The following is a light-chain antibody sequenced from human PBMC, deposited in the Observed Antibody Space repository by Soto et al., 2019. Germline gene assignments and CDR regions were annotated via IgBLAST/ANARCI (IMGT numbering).Light chain of an antibody. Sequence: QFVLTQPPSASGSPGQSVTISCTGTSSDVGGYNFVSWYQQHPGKAPKLMIYEVSERPSGVPDRFSGSKSGNTASLTVSGLQAEDEADYYCSSYAGSNIVVFGGGTKVTVL. CDR1: SSDVGGYNF. V-gene: IGLV2-8*01. J-gene: IGLJ2*01. CDR2: EVS. CDR3: SSYAGSNIVV.